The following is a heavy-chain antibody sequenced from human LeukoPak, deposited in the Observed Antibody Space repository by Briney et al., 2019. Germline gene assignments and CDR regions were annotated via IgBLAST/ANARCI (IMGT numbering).Heavy chain of an antibody. CDR2: IWYDGSNK. CDR3: ARDADRSSTSCYINYFDY. D-gene: IGHD2-2*02. Sequence: GRSLRLSCAASGFTFSSYGMHWVRQAPGKGLEWVAVIWYDGSNKYYADSVKGRFTISRDNSKNTLYLQMNSLRAEDTAVYYCARDADRSSTSCYINYFDYWGQGTLVTVSS. V-gene: IGHV3-33*01. J-gene: IGHJ4*02. CDR1: GFTFSSYG.